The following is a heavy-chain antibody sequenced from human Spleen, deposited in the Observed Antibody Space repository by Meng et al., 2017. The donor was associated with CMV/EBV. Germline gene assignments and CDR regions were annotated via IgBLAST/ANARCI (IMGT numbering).Heavy chain of an antibody. CDR3: ARARTYYYGSGSYDMPAYFDY. D-gene: IGHD3-10*01. Sequence: GGSLRLSCAASGFTFDDYAMGWVRQAPGKGLEWVSGIDWNGGRTKYSDSVKGRFTISRDSAKNSLNLQMNSLRAEDTAFYYCARARTYYYGSGSYDMPAYFDYWGQGTLVTVSS. CDR2: IDWNGGRT. V-gene: IGHV3-20*04. CDR1: GFTFDDYA. J-gene: IGHJ4*02.